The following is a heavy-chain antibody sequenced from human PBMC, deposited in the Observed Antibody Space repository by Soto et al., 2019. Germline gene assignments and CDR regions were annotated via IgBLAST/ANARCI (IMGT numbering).Heavy chain of an antibody. V-gene: IGHV3-7*03. CDR3: ASLEWESSGYADY. CDR2: IKRDGSEK. J-gene: IGHJ4*02. D-gene: IGHD3-3*01. Sequence: EVQLVESGGSLVQPGGSLRLSCAASGFTFGNNWMSWVRQAPGKGLEWVANIKRDGSEKYYVDSVKGRFAISRENAKNTLYLQMNSLRADDTAVYYCASLEWESSGYADYWGQGTLVTVSS. CDR1: GFTFGNNW.